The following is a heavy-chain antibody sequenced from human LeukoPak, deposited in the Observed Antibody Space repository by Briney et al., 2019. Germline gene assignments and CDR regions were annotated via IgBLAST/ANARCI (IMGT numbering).Heavy chain of an antibody. CDR2: NNTNTGNP. CDR3: ARDRYYDILTGYYPLDY. D-gene: IGHD3-9*01. J-gene: IGHJ4*02. V-gene: IGHV7-4-1*02. Sequence: ASVKVSGKASGYTFTSYAMNWVRQAPGQGLEWMGWNNTNTGNPTYAQGFTGRFVFSLDTSVSTAYLQISSLKAEDTAVYYCARDRYYDILTGYYPLDYWGQGTLVTVSS. CDR1: GYTFTSYA.